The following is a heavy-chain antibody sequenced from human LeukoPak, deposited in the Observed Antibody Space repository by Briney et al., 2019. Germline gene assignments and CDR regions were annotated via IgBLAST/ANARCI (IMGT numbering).Heavy chain of an antibody. CDR1: GGSISSYY. CDR2: IYTSGST. J-gene: IGHJ6*03. D-gene: IGHD5-12*01. Sequence: SETLSLTCTVSGGSISSYYWSWIRQPAGKGLEWIGRIYTSGSTNYNPSLKSRVTMSVDTSKNQFSPKLSSVTAADTAVYYCARSCSGYPAPYYYYYMDVWGKGTTVTVSS. V-gene: IGHV4-4*07. CDR3: ARSCSGYPAPYYYYYMDV.